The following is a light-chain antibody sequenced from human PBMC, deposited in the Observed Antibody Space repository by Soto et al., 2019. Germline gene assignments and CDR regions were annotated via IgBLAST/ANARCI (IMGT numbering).Light chain of an antibody. J-gene: IGKJ1*01. Sequence: EIMLTQSPGTLSLSPGERATLSCRASKCVSSSYLAWYQQKPGQAPRLLIYGASSRAAGIPERFSGSGSGTYFPFTISRLEPEDFAVYYYHQYGKSPLTLCQGTMLEI. CDR2: GAS. CDR3: HQYGKSPLT. V-gene: IGKV3-20*01. CDR1: KCVSSSY.